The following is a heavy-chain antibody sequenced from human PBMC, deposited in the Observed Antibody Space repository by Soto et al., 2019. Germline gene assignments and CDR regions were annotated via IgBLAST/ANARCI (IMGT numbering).Heavy chain of an antibody. CDR1: AFTFSSYV. J-gene: IGHJ4*02. CDR2: ISSSSSYI. CDR3: ARDPKTTASGYAYFDF. Sequence: GGSLRLSCAASAFTFSSYVMNWVRQAPGKGLEWVSSISSSSSYIYYADSVKGRFTISRDNARNSLYLQMNSLRAEDTAVYYCARDPKTTASGYAYFDFWGQGALVTVSS. D-gene: IGHD5-12*01. V-gene: IGHV3-21*01.